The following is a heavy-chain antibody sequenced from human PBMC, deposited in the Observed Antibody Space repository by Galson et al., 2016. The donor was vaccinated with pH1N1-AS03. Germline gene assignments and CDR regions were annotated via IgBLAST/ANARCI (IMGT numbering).Heavy chain of an antibody. D-gene: IGHD2-15*01. CDR1: GYTFSNFG. V-gene: IGHV1-18*04. CDR2: ISPQNGNT. Sequence: SVKVSCKASGYTFSNFGMSWVRQAPGQGLEWMGWISPQNGNTQYAQRLEGRVTMTTDTSTSTAYMELWSLTYEDTAVYYCARAAPFDPWGQGTLVIVSS. J-gene: IGHJ5*02. CDR3: ARAAPFDP.